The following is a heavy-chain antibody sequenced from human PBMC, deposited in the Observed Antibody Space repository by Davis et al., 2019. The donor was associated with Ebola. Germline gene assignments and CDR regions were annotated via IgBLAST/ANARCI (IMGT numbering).Heavy chain of an antibody. CDR2: IIPLCGAA. D-gene: IGHD6-6*01. J-gene: IGHJ6*03. CDR1: GGAFTNYA. Sequence: SVKVSCKAPGGAFTNYAISWVRQPPGQGLEWMGGIIPLCGAANYARKFEGRVTISADESTTTVFMELTGLRSEETALYYCATRDSSSSWFYYYMDVWGKGTTVTVSS. CDR3: ATRDSSSSWFYYYMDV. V-gene: IGHV1-69*13.